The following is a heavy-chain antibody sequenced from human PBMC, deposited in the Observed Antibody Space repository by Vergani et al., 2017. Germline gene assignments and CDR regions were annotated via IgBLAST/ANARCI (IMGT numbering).Heavy chain of an antibody. Sequence: QVQLQESGPGLVKPSETLSLTCTVSGGSISSYYWSWIRQPPGKGLEWIGYIYYSGSTNYNPSLKSRVTISVDTSKNQFSLKLSSVTAADTAVYYCAREDCSGGSCWRAFDIWGQGTMVTVSS. D-gene: IGHD2-15*01. V-gene: IGHV4-59*01. CDR2: IYYSGST. J-gene: IGHJ3*02. CDR3: AREDCSGGSCWRAFDI. CDR1: GGSISSYY.